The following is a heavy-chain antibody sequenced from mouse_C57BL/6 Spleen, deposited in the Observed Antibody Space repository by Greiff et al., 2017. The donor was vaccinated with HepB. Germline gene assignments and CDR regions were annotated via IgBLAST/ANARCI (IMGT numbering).Heavy chain of an antibody. Sequence: QVQLQQPGAELVRPGSSVKLSCKASGYTFTSYWMHWVKQRPIQGLEWIGNIDPSDSETHYNQKFKDKATLTVDKSSSTAYMQLSSLTSEDSAVYYCARKGDYSNFPFDDWGQGTTLTVSS. CDR3: ARKGDYSNFPFDD. D-gene: IGHD2-5*01. CDR2: IDPSDSET. J-gene: IGHJ2*01. V-gene: IGHV1-52*01. CDR1: GYTFTSYW.